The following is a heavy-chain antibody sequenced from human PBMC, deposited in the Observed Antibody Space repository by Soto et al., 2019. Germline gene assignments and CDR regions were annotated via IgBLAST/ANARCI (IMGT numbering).Heavy chain of an antibody. J-gene: IGHJ3*02. CDR1: GYTFTGYY. CDR3: ARDFGALPYYYDSSGYPPVLDAFDI. CDR2: INPNSGGT. D-gene: IGHD3-22*01. Sequence: ASVKVSCKASGYTFTGYYMHWVRQAPGQGLEWMGWINPNSGGTNYAQKFQGWVTMTRDTSISTAYMELSRLRSDDTAVYYCARDFGALPYYYDSSGYPPVLDAFDIWGQGTMVTVSS. V-gene: IGHV1-2*04.